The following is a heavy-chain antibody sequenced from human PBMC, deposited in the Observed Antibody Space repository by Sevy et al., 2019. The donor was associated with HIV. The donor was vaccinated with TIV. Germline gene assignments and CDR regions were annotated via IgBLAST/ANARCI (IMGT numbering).Heavy chain of an antibody. CDR1: GFTFSSYA. J-gene: IGHJ4*02. D-gene: IGHD5-18*01. Sequence: GGSLRLSCATSGFTFSSYAMSWVRQAPGEGLEGVSVIYSDETTYHADSVKDRFTISRDNSKNMLYLQMSSLRAEDTAIYYCARGKSGYGYALNYWGQGTLVTVSS. V-gene: IGHV3-66*01. CDR3: ARGKSGYGYALNY. CDR2: IYSDETT.